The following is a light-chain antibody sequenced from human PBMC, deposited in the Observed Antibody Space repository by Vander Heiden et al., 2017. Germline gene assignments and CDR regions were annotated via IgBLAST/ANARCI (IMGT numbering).Light chain of an antibody. CDR2: GAS. J-gene: IGKJ5*01. CDR1: QSVSSN. CDR3: QQYNNWPPVT. Sequence: EIVLTQSPATLSVSPGESANPSCRASQSVSSNLAWYQQKPGQAPRLLIYGASTRATGIPARFSGSGSGTEFTLTISSLQSEDFAVYYCQQYNNWPPVTFGQGTRLEIK. V-gene: IGKV3-15*01.